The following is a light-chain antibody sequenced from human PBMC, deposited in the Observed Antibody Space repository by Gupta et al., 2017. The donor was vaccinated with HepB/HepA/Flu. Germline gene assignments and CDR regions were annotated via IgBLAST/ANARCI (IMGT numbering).Light chain of an antibody. CDR1: QSVSSY. CDR2: DTS. J-gene: IGKJ3*01. V-gene: IGKV3-11*01. CDR3: QQRTKWPFT. Sequence: EIVLTQSPATLSLSLGERAILSCRASQSVSSYLAWYQQKPGQPPRLLMYDTSYRATGIPARFSGSGSGTDFTLTISSLEPEDFAVYYCQQRTKWPFTFGPGTKVEIK.